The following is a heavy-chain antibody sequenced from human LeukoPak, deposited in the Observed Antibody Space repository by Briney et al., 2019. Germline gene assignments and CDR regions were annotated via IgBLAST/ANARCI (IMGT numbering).Heavy chain of an antibody. V-gene: IGHV5-51*01. Sequence: GESLKISCYGSGYTFTDYWIGWVRQMPGKGLEWMGIIYPGDSDTRYSPSFQGQVTISADKSISTAYLQWSSLKASDTAMYYCARAIAAAGTRDYYYYMDVWGKGTTVTVSS. CDR3: ARAIAAAGTRDYYYYMDV. D-gene: IGHD6-13*01. J-gene: IGHJ6*03. CDR1: GYTFTDYW. CDR2: IYPGDSDT.